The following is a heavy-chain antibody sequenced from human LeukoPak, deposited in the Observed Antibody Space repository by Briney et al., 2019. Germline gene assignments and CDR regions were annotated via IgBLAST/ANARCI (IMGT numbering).Heavy chain of an antibody. Sequence: ASVKVSRKASGYTFTSYAMHWVRQAPGQRLEWMGWINAGNGNTKYSQKFQGRVTITRDTSASTAYMELSSLRSEDTAVYYCASHYDSSGYPFDFDYWGQGTLVTVSS. D-gene: IGHD3-22*01. CDR2: INAGNGNT. V-gene: IGHV1-3*01. CDR1: GYTFTSYA. CDR3: ASHYDSSGYPFDFDY. J-gene: IGHJ4*02.